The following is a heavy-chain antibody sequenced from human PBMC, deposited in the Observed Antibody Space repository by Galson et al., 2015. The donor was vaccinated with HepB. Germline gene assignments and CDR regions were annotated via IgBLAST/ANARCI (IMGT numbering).Heavy chain of an antibody. CDR1: GDSVSSNSAA. J-gene: IGHJ6*02. CDR2: TYYRSKWYN. CDR3: ARGGRYSYGFYYYYYYGMDV. Sequence: CAISGDSVSSNSAAWNWIRQSPSRGLEWLGRTYYRSKWYNDYAVSVKSRITINPDTSKNQLSLQLNSVTPEDTAVYYCARGGRYSYGFYYYYYYGMDVWGQGTTVTVSS. D-gene: IGHD5-18*01. V-gene: IGHV6-1*01.